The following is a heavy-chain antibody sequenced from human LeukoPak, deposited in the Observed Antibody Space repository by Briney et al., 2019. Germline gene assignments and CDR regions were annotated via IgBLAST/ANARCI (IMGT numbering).Heavy chain of an antibody. D-gene: IGHD5-18*01. CDR2: ISGSGSST. V-gene: IGHV3-23*01. Sequence: GGSLRLSCAASGFTFTSYAMSWVRQAPGKGLEWVSAISGSGSSTYYADSVKGRFTISRDNSKNTLYLQVNSLRAEDTAVYYCAKDLLRGYKEYWGQGTLVTVSS. CDR3: AKDLLRGYKEY. CDR1: GFTFTSYA. J-gene: IGHJ4*02.